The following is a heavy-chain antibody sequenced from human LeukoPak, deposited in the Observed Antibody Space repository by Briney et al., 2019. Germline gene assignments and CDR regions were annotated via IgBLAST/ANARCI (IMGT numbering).Heavy chain of an antibody. CDR1: GFTFSSYW. CDR3: AKVGKYSSGWYTVDY. J-gene: IGHJ4*02. CDR2: IKQDGSEK. Sequence: PGGSLRLSCAASGFTFSSYWMSWVRQAPGKGLEWGANIKQDGSEKYYVDSVKGRFTISRDNAKNSLYLQMNSLRAEDTAVYYCAKVGKYSSGWYTVDYWGQGTLVTVSS. D-gene: IGHD6-19*01. V-gene: IGHV3-7*01.